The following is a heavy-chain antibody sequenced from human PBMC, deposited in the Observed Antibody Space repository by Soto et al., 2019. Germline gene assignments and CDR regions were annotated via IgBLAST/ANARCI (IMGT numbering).Heavy chain of an antibody. V-gene: IGHV3-48*01. Sequence: PGGSLRLSCAASGFTFSSYSMNWVRQAPGKGLEWVSYISSSSSTIYYADSVKGRFTISRDNAKNSLYLQMNSLRAEDTAVYYCASVNGLNYAFDIWGQGTMVTVSS. CDR2: ISSSSSTI. D-gene: IGHD1-7*01. CDR1: GFTFSSYS. J-gene: IGHJ3*02. CDR3: ASVNGLNYAFDI.